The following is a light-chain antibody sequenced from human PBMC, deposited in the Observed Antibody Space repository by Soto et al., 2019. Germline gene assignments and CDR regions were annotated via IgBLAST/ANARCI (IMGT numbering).Light chain of an antibody. CDR3: QQYGTSPRT. V-gene: IGKV3-20*01. CDR1: QSVRNKY. CDR2: DAS. J-gene: IGKJ1*01. Sequence: IVLTQSPGILSLSPGERATLSCRATQSVRNKYLAWYQQKPGQAPRLLIYDASSRAAGIPERFSGSGSGTDFTLTITRLEPEDFGLYHCQQYGTSPRTFGQGTKVEIK.